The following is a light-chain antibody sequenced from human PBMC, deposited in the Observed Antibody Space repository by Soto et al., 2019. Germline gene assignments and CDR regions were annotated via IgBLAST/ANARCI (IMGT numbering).Light chain of an antibody. V-gene: IGLV2-23*02. Sequence: QSALTQPASVSGSPGQSITISCTGTSSDVGSYNLASWYQQHPGKAPKLMIYEVSKRPSGVSNRFSGSKSGNTASLTISGLQAEDEADYYCCSYAGSSFYVFGTGTKVTVL. CDR1: SSDVGSYNL. J-gene: IGLJ1*01. CDR3: CSYAGSSFYV. CDR2: EVS.